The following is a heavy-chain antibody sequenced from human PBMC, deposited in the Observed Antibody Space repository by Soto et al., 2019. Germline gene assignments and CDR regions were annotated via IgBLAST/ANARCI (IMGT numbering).Heavy chain of an antibody. V-gene: IGHV4-59*01. Sequence: PSETLSLTCTVSGGSISSYYWSWIRQPPGKGLEWIDYIYYSGSTNYIPSLKSRVTISVDTSKNQFSLKLSSVTAADTAVYYCARGTSLVLWFGDSTHFDYWGQGTLVTVSS. CDR2: IYYSGST. CDR3: ARGTSLVLWFGDSTHFDY. D-gene: IGHD3-10*01. J-gene: IGHJ4*02. CDR1: GGSISSYY.